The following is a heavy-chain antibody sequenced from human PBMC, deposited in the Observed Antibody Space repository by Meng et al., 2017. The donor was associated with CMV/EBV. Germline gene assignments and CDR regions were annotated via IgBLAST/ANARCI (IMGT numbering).Heavy chain of an antibody. CDR2: INPNSGGT. V-gene: IGHV1-2*02. J-gene: IGHJ4*02. D-gene: IGHD2-2*01. Sequence: ASVKVSCKASGYTFTGYYMHWVRQAPGQGLEWMGWINPNSGGTNYAQKFQGRVTMTRDTSLSTAYMELSRLRSDDTAVYYCARDRGRCSSTSKPCRSLGYFDYWGQGTLVTVSS. CDR1: GYTFTGYY. CDR3: ARDRGRCSSTSKPCRSLGYFDY.